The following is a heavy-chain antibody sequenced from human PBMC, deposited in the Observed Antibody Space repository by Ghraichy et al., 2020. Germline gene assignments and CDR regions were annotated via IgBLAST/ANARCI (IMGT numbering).Heavy chain of an antibody. V-gene: IGHV1-46*01. Sequence: ASVKVSCKGSGYSFSNYYIHWVRQAPGQGLEWMGVINPSTGSTKYAQNFQGTLTRDTSTSTARLEFNSLKSDDTAVYYCVRRGSSGDFFDYWGQGTLIIVSS. CDR3: VRRGSSGDFFDY. CDR2: INPSTGST. D-gene: IGHD3-10*01. CDR1: GYSFSNYY. J-gene: IGHJ4*02.